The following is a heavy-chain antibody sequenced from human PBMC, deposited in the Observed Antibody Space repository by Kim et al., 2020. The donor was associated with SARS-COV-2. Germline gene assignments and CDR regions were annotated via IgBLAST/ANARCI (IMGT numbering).Heavy chain of an antibody. CDR2: IDSSSRTI. CDR1: GLPFRSNS. V-gene: IGHV3-48*02. Sequence: GGSLRLSCAASGLPFRSNSMNWVRQAPGKGLEWVSYIDSSSRTIHYADSVKGRFTISRDNAKNSVYLQMSSLKDEDTAVYYCARAPMGWVDNIGTFHYYGMDGWGQGTTVTVSS. D-gene: IGHD5-12*01. CDR3: ARAPMGWVDNIGTFHYYGMDG. J-gene: IGHJ6*02.